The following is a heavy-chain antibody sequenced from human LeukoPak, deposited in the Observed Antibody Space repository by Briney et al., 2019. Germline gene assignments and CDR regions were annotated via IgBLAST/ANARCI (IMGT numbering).Heavy chain of an antibody. D-gene: IGHD3-22*01. CDR1: GYSISSGFY. CDR3: PIHGLSGSGYSQFDY. V-gene: IGHV4-38-2*01. Sequence: PSETLSLTCAVSGYSISSGFYWGWTRQPPGNGVEWIGNIYHSGSTYYNPSLKSRVTISVDTSNNQFSLKLSSVTTSRTVVYYCPIHGLSGSGYSQFDYWVQRAVVTVSS. J-gene: IGHJ4*02. CDR2: IYHSGST.